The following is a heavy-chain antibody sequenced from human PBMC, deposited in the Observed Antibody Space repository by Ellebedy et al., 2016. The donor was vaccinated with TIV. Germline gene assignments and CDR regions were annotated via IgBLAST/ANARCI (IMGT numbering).Heavy chain of an antibody. D-gene: IGHD3-10*01. V-gene: IGHV1-46*01. Sequence: AASVKVSCKASGYTFTGYYMHWVRQAPGQGLEWMGIINPSGGSTSYAQKFQGRVTMTRDTSTSTAYMELRSLRSDDTAVYYCARDDPGHYMVRGVITLYYGMDVWGQGTTVTVSS. CDR1: GYTFTGYY. CDR2: INPSGGST. J-gene: IGHJ6*02. CDR3: ARDDPGHYMVRGVITLYYGMDV.